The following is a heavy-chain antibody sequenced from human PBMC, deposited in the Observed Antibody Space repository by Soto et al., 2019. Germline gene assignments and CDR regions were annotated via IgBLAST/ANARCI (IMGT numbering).Heavy chain of an antibody. CDR2: IFYDGYT. V-gene: IGHV4-39*01. CDR3: ARLPAAVPHY. J-gene: IGHJ4*02. CDR1: GDSISGSPYF. D-gene: IGHD6-13*01. Sequence: QVQLQESGPGLVMPSETLSLTCTVSGDSISGSPYFWGWIRQPPGKRLEWIGSIFYDGYTLYTPSLKSRVPISVDTSKNQFSLKLTSVAAADTAIYVCARLPAAVPHYWGQGILVTVSS.